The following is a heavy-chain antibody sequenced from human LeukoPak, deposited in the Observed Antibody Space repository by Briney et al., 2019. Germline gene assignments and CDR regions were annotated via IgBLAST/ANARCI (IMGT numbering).Heavy chain of an antibody. Sequence: PGGSLRLSCAASGFTFSSYWMSWVRQAPGKGLEWVANIKQDGSEKYYVDSVKGRFTISRDNAKNSLYLQMNSLRAEDTAVYYCARDIPPISSGYYYGGYFDYWGQGTLVTVSS. CDR3: ARDIPPISSGYYYGGYFDY. V-gene: IGHV3-7*01. D-gene: IGHD3-22*01. CDR1: GFTFSSYW. J-gene: IGHJ4*02. CDR2: IKQDGSEK.